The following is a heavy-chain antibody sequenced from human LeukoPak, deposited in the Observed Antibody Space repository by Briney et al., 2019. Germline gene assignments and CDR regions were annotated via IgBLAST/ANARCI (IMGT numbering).Heavy chain of an antibody. V-gene: IGHV1-18*01. J-gene: IGHJ6*03. CDR1: GYTFTSYG. D-gene: IGHD3-22*01. CDR3: ARSLGYYDSSGYYLNYYYYYYTDV. Sequence: GASVKVSCKASGYTFTSYGISWVRQAPGQGLEWMGWICAYNGNTNYAQKLQGRVTMTTDTSTSTAYMELRSLRSDDTAVYYCARSLGYYDSSGYYLNYYYYYYTDVWGKGTTVTVSS. CDR2: ICAYNGNT.